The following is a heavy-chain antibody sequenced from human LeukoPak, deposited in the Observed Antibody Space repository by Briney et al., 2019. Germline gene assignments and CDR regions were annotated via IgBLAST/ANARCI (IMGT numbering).Heavy chain of an antibody. V-gene: IGHV1-69*13. CDR3: ARGARRFLEWLLGDYYYYMDV. CDR1: GGTFSSYA. Sequence: SVKVSCKASGGTFSSYAISWVLQAPGQGLEWMGGIIPIFGTANYAQEFQGRVTITADESTSTAYMELSSLRSEDTAVYYCARGARRFLEWLLGDYYYYMDVWGKGTTVTVSS. D-gene: IGHD3-3*01. CDR2: IIPIFGTA. J-gene: IGHJ6*03.